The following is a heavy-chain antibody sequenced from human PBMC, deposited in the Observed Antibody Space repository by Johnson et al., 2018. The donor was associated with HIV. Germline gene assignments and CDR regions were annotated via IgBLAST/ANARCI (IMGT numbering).Heavy chain of an antibody. CDR3: ARGAGIRWRQSGAFDI. Sequence: MQLVESGGGLVAPGGSLRLSCAASGFSFRNAWMSWVRQAPGKGLEWVANIKQDGSEKYYVDSVKGRFTISRDNAKNSLYLQMNSLRAEDTAVYYCARGAGIRWRQSGAFDIWGQGTMVTVSS. D-gene: IGHD5-24*01. J-gene: IGHJ3*02. V-gene: IGHV3-7*04. CDR2: IKQDGSEK. CDR1: GFSFRNAW.